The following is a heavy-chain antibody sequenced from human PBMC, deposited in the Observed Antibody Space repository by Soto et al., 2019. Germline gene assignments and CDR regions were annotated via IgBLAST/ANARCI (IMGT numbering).Heavy chain of an antibody. CDR2: IYYSGST. V-gene: IGHV4-59*08. CDR3: ARHTPAISISDH. D-gene: IGHD2-15*01. J-gene: IGHJ4*02. CDR1: GGSISSYY. Sequence: PSETLSLTCTVSGGSISSYYWSWIRQPPGKGLEWIGYIYYSGSTNYNRSLKSRVTISVDTSKNQFSLKLSSVTAADTAVYYCARHTPAISISDHWGQGTLVTVSS.